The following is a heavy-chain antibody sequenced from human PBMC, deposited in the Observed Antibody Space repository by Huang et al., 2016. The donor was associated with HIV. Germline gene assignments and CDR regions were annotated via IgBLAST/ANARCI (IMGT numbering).Heavy chain of an antibody. CDR1: GFPFNNHA. CDR3: ARAKDTWDAYDI. Sequence: QVQLVESGGGVVQPGRSLRLSCAASGFPFNNHAMHWVRQAPGKGLEWVAVISNDGSNNYYADSVKCRFTISRDSSKSTLFLHMTSLRTEDTAVYYCARAKDTWDAYDIWGQGTMVIVSS. V-gene: IGHV3-30-3*01. J-gene: IGHJ3*02. D-gene: IGHD5-18*01. CDR2: ISNDGSNN.